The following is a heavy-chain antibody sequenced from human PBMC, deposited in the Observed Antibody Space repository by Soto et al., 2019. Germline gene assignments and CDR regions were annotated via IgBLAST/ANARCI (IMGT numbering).Heavy chain of an antibody. D-gene: IGHD5-18*01. Sequence: GSLRLSCAASGFTFNNFAMHWVRQAPGKGLEWVAVISYDGSNKYYADSVKGRFTISRDNSKNTLYLQMNSLRAEDTAVYYCARGGYSYGYGYWGQGTLVTVSS. V-gene: IGHV3-30-3*01. CDR2: ISYDGSNK. J-gene: IGHJ4*02. CDR3: ARGGYSYGYGY. CDR1: GFTFNNFA.